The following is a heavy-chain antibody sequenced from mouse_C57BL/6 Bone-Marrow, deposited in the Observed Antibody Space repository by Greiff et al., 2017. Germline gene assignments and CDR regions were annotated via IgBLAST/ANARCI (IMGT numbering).Heavy chain of an antibody. J-gene: IGHJ3*01. CDR1: GFTFSSYG. Sequence: EVQGVESGGDLVKPGGSLKLSCAASGFTFSSYGMSWVRQTPDKRLEWVATISSGGSYTYYPDSVKGRFTISRDNAKNTLYLQMSSLKSEDTAMYYCAGWGYLAWFAYWGQGTLVTVSA. CDR3: AGWGYLAWFAY. CDR2: ISSGGSYT. D-gene: IGHD2-2*01. V-gene: IGHV5-6*01.